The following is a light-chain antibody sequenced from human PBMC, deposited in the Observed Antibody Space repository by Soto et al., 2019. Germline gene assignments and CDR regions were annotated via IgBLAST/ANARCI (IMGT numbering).Light chain of an antibody. CDR3: QQYGSSLFT. J-gene: IGKJ3*01. CDR1: QSVSSSY. Sequence: EIVLTQSPGTLSLSPGERATLSCRASQSVSSSYLAWYQQKPGQAPRLLIYGASSSATGIPDRFSCSGSGTEFPLTISRLEPEDFAVYYCQQYGSSLFTFGPGTKVDIK. V-gene: IGKV3-20*01. CDR2: GAS.